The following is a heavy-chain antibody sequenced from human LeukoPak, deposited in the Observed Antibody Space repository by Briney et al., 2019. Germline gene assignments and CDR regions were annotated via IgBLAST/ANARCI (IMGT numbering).Heavy chain of an antibody. J-gene: IGHJ6*02. D-gene: IGHD3-3*01. CDR2: MNPNSGNT. CDR1: GYTFTIYD. Sequence: ASVKVSCKASGYTFTIYDINWVRQATGQGLEWMGWMNPNSGNTGYAQKFQDRVTMTRNTSISTAYMELSSLRSEDTAVYYCARVLEWPDSGPGMDVWGQGTTVTVSS. V-gene: IGHV1-8*01. CDR3: ARVLEWPDSGPGMDV.